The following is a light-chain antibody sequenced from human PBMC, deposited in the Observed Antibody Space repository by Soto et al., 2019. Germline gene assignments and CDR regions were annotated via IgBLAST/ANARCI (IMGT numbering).Light chain of an antibody. CDR3: GAWDSSLTTYA. CDR1: SSNIGRNY. CDR2: DAD. V-gene: IGLV1-51*01. J-gene: IGLJ1*01. Sequence: QSFLTQPPSVSAAPGRKVTISCSGSSSNIGRNYVSWYQHLPGTAPKLLIYDADKRPSGIPDRFSGYKSGASATLGITGLQTGDEADYYCGAWDSSLTTYALGTGTKV.